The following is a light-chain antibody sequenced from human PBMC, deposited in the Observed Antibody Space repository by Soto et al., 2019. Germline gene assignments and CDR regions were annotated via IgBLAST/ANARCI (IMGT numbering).Light chain of an antibody. Sequence: DIQITQSPSSLSASVGDRVTITCRASQSISSYLNWYQQKPGKAPKLLIYAASSLQSGVPSRFSGSGSGTDFPLTISSLQPEDFATYSGQQSYSTPRTFGQGTKVEIK. CDR3: QQSYSTPRT. CDR1: QSISSY. J-gene: IGKJ1*01. CDR2: AAS. V-gene: IGKV1-39*01.